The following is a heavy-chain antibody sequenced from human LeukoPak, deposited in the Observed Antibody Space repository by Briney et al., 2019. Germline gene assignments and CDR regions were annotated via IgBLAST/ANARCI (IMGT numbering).Heavy chain of an antibody. Sequence: SETLSLTCTVSGGSISSYYWSWIRQPPGKGLEWIGYIYYSGSTNYNPSLKSRVTISVDTSKNQFSLKLSSVTAADTAVYYCARHYYDSSGKSLGYYGMDVWGQGTTVTVSS. D-gene: IGHD3-22*01. V-gene: IGHV4-59*08. J-gene: IGHJ6*02. CDR2: IYYSGST. CDR1: GGSISSYY. CDR3: ARHYYDSSGKSLGYYGMDV.